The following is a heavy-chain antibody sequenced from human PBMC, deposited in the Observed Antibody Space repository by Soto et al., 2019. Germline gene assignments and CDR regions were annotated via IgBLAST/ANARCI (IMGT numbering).Heavy chain of an antibody. D-gene: IGHD2-15*01. CDR2: IYDSGST. CDR3: ARAGYCSGRTCPLYHYYYYYMAV. V-gene: IGHV4-59*01. J-gene: IGHJ6*03. Sequence: TSETLSLTCAVSGGSISSYYWMWIRQPPGKGLEYIGSIYDSGSTNYQPSLKSRVAISLDASQNQVSLRLTSVTAADTAVYYCARAGYCSGRTCPLYHYYYYYMAVWGKGTTVTVSS. CDR1: GGSISSYY.